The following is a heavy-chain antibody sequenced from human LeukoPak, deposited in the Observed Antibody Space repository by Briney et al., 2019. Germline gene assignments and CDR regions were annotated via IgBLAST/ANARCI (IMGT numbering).Heavy chain of an antibody. D-gene: IGHD6-6*01. CDR2: IWYDGSNK. CDR1: GFTFSSYG. J-gene: IGHJ4*02. CDR3: ARDPEYSSSLADY. V-gene: IGHV3-33*01. Sequence: GGSLRLSCAASGFTFSSYGMHWVRQAPGKGLEWVAVIWYDGSNKYYADSVKGRSTISRDNSKNTLYLQMNSLRAEDTAVYYCARDPEYSSSLADYWGQGTLVTVSS.